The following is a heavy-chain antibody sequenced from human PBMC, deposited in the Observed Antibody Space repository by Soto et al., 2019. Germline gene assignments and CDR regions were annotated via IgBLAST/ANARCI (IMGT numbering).Heavy chain of an antibody. CDR2: ISAYNGDT. D-gene: IGHD3-10*01. CDR1: GYTFTSHG. V-gene: IGHV1-18*01. CDR3: ARMVRGSNIDYYHNMDV. Sequence: QVQLVQSGGEVRKPGASVKVSCKASGYTFTSHGISWVRQAPGQGLEWMGWISAYNGDTNYAPKLPGRGTVTTDRSTSTAYMELRSLRSEDTAVYYCARMVRGSNIDYYHNMDVWGKGPTVTVSS. J-gene: IGHJ6*03.